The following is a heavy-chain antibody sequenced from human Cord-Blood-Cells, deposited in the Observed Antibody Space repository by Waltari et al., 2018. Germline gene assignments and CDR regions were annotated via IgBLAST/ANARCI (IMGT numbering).Heavy chain of an antibody. D-gene: IGHD3-10*01. CDR2: IYTSGST. CDR1: GGSISSYY. Sequence: QVQLQESGPGLVKPSETLSLTCTVSGGSISSYYWSSLRPPAGKGLEWIGRIYTSGSTNYNPSLKSRVTMSVDTSKNQFSLKLSSVTAADTAVYYCAREGGYYYGSGSYYFQHWGQGTLVTVSS. CDR3: AREGGYYYGSGSYYFQH. V-gene: IGHV4-4*07. J-gene: IGHJ1*01.